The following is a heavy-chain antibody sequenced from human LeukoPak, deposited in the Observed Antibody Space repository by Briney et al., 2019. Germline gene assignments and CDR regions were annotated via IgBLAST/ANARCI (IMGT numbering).Heavy chain of an antibody. J-gene: IGHJ3*02. Sequence: GGSLRLSCAASGFTFSSYSMNWVRQAPGKGLEWVPYISSSSSTIYYADSVKGRFTISRDNAKNSLYLQMNSLRAEDTAVYYCARDRFAYCSSTSCFDAFDIWGQGTMVTVSS. CDR2: ISSSSSTI. CDR3: ARDRFAYCSSTSCFDAFDI. V-gene: IGHV3-48*01. CDR1: GFTFSSYS. D-gene: IGHD2-2*01.